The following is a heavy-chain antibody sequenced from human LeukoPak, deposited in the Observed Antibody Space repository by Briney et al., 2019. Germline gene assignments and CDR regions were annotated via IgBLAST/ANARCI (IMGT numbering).Heavy chain of an antibody. CDR3: AKDPTVVTPGG. Sequence: GESLKISCAASGFTFSSYGMRWVRQAPGRGLEWVAVISYDGSNKYYADSVKGRFTISRDNSKNTLYLQMNSLRAEDTAVYYCAKDPTVVTPGGWGQGTLVTVSS. D-gene: IGHD4-23*01. CDR1: GFTFSSYG. V-gene: IGHV3-30*18. J-gene: IGHJ4*02. CDR2: ISYDGSNK.